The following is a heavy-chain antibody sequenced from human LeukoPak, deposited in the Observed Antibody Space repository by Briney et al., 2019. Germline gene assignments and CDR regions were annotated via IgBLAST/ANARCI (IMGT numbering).Heavy chain of an antibody. CDR3: TRKGISAVAGAFDI. D-gene: IGHD6-19*01. Sequence: SATLSLTCNVSGCSISDYYWSWVRQPAGQGLEWIGRIYTSRSTNYNSSLKHRVTMSVDTSKNQFSLRLSSVTAADTAVYYCTRKGISAVAGAFDIWGQGTMVTVSS. J-gene: IGHJ3*02. V-gene: IGHV4-4*07. CDR2: IYTSRST. CDR1: GCSISDYY.